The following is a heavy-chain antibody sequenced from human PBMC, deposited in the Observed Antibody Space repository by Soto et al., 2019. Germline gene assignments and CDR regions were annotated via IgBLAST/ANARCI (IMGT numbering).Heavy chain of an antibody. CDR1: GFTFSSYA. Sequence: QVQLVESGGGVVQPGRSLRLSCAASGFTFSSYAMHWVRQAPGKGLEWVAVISYDGSNKYYADSVKGRFTISRDNSKNTLYLQMNSRRAEDTAVYYCARDVPLVVVTAPTRDYWGQGTLVTVSS. CDR2: ISYDGSNK. D-gene: IGHD2-21*02. J-gene: IGHJ4*02. CDR3: ARDVPLVVVTAPTRDY. V-gene: IGHV3-30-3*01.